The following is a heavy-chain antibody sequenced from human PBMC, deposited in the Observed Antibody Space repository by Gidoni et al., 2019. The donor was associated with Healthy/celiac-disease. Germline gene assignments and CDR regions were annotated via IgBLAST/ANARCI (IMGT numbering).Heavy chain of an antibody. J-gene: IGHJ4*02. CDR2: MKSKTEGGTT. CDR3: TTDAPVPTHFDY. CDR1: GFTSSNAW. V-gene: IGHV3-15*01. Sequence: EVQLVESGGRAVKPGGSPGPSCAASGFTSSNAWRRWVRQPPGKGLEWVGRMKSKTEGGTTDYAAPVKGRFTISRDDSKNTLYLQMNSLKTEDTAVYYCTTDAPVPTHFDYWGQGTLVTVSS.